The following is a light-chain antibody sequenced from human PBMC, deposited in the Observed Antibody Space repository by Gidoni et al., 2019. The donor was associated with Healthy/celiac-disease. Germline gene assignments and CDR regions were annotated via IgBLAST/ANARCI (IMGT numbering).Light chain of an antibody. J-gene: IGLJ2*01. CDR2: DTS. V-gene: IGLV7-46*01. Sequence: QAVVTKEPSLTVSPGGTVTLTCGSSTGAVTSGHYPYLFHQKPGLAPRTLLYDTSNKHSWTPARFSGSLLGGKAALTLSGAQPEDEAEYYCLLSYSGARLGVFGGGTKLTVL. CDR3: LLSYSGARLGV. CDR1: TGAVTSGHY.